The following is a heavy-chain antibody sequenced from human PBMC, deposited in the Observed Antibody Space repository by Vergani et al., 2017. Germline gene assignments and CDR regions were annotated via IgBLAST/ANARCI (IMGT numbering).Heavy chain of an antibody. J-gene: IGHJ1*01. CDR3: TTAWGLYYLHGEYFQY. CDR2: ISSCGGDR. CDR1: GFPFDNYT. V-gene: IGHV3-23*01. Sequence: EVQLLESGGGLVQPGGSRGPPWAGAGFPFDNYTMAYVRPAPGKGLEWVATISSCGGDRFYADPVKGRFTISRDNSKNTLFLQMNSLKDEDTAVYYCTTAWGLYYLHGEYFQYWGRGTLVSVSS. D-gene: IGHD3-10*01.